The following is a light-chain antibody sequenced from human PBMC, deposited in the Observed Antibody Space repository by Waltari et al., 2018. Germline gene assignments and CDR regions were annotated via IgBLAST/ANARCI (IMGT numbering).Light chain of an antibody. J-gene: IGLJ3*02. CDR3: AAWDDSLSGLV. CDR2: KNN. V-gene: IGLV1-47*01. Sequence: QSVLTQPPSASGTPGQRVTISCSGSSSNIGNNYVYWYQHLPGAAPKLLIFKNNQRPSGVPDRFSDSKSGTSASLAISGLRSEDEADYYCAAWDDSLSGLVFGGGTKLSVL. CDR1: SSNIGNNY.